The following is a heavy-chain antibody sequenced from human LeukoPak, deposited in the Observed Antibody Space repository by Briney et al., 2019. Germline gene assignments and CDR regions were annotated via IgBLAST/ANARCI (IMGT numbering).Heavy chain of an antibody. D-gene: IGHD3-10*01. CDR2: IYYSGST. CDR1: GGSISSYY. V-gene: IGHV4-59*08. CDR3: ARHMVRGVLTVDY. J-gene: IGHJ4*02. Sequence: SETLSLTCTVSGGSISSYYWSWIRQPPGKGLEWIGYIYYSGSTNYNPSLKSRVTISVDTSKNQFSLKLSSVTAADTAVYYCARHMVRGVLTVDYWGQGTLVTVSS.